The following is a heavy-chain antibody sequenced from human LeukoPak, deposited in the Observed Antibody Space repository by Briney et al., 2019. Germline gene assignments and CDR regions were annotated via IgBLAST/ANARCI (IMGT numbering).Heavy chain of an antibody. J-gene: IGHJ4*02. CDR2: INAGNGNT. Sequence: ASVKVSCKASGYTFTSYAMHWVRQAPGQRLEWMGWINAGNGNTKYSQKFQGRVTITRDTSASTAYMELSSLRSEDTAVYYCARVRYCGGDCYFFDYWGQGTLVTVSS. V-gene: IGHV1-3*01. CDR3: ARVRYCGGDCYFFDY. D-gene: IGHD2-21*01. CDR1: GYTFTSYA.